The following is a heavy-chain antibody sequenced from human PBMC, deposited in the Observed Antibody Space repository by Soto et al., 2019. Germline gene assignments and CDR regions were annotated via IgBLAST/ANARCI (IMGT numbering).Heavy chain of an antibody. V-gene: IGHV4-39*01. CDR2: IYYSGST. CDR1: GGSISSSSYY. CDR3: ARHGVRPWFGELGSSYMDV. D-gene: IGHD3-10*01. J-gene: IGHJ6*03. Sequence: PSETLSLTCTVSGGSISSSSYYWGWIRQPPGKGLEWIGSIYYSGSTYYNPSLKSRVTISVDTSKNQFSLKLSSVTAADTAVYYCARHGVRPWFGELGSSYMDVWGKGTTVTVSS.